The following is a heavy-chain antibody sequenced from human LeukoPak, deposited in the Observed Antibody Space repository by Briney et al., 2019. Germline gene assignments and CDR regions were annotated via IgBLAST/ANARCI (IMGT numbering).Heavy chain of an antibody. V-gene: IGHV5-51*01. Sequence: GESLKISCKGSGYSFTSYWIGWVRQMPGNGLEWMGIIYPGDSDTRYSPSFQGQVTISADKSISTAYLQWSSLKASDTAMYYCARRGGDPIRFGETGFDYWGQGTLVTVSS. CDR3: ARRGGDPIRFGETGFDY. CDR2: IYPGDSDT. D-gene: IGHD3-10*01. J-gene: IGHJ4*02. CDR1: GYSFTSYW.